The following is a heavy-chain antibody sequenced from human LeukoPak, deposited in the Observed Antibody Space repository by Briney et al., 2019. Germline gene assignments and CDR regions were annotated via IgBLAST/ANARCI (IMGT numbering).Heavy chain of an antibody. V-gene: IGHV3-23*01. D-gene: IGHD3-10*01. CDR1: GFTFSSYA. J-gene: IGHJ4*02. Sequence: PGGSLRLSCAASGFTFSSYAMSWVRQAPGKGLEWVSAISGSGGSTYYADSVKGRFTISRDNSKNTLYLQMNSLRAEDTAVYYCAKVHHYYGSGIQGVVDYWGQGTLVTVSS. CDR2: ISGSGGST. CDR3: AKVHHYYGSGIQGVVDY.